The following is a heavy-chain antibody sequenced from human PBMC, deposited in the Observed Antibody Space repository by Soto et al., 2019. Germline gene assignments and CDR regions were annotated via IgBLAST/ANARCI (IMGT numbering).Heavy chain of an antibody. CDR1: GGFISSSY. CDR2: IYYSGGT. V-gene: IGHV4-59*01. Sequence: PSETLSLTCTVSGGFISSSYWSWIRQSPGKGLECIGYIYYSGGTNYNPSLRSRVTISVDTSKNQFTLKLSSVTAADTAVYYCARAGTTMVRGVISGWFDPWGQGTLVTVSS. J-gene: IGHJ5*02. D-gene: IGHD3-10*01. CDR3: ARAGTTMVRGVISGWFDP.